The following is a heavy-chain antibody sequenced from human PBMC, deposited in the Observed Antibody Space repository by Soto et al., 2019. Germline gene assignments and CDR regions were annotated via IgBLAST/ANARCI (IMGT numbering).Heavy chain of an antibody. CDR1: GFTFSRHS. D-gene: IGHD2-21*01. V-gene: IGHV3-21*06. CDR3: GSGSVIDTGDALDL. CDR2: ISGTGTFI. J-gene: IGHJ3*01. Sequence: EVQLVESGGGLVKPGGSLRLSCAASGFTFSRHSMNWVRQAPGKGLEWVACISGTGTFIYYSDSVKGRFTISRDDAKSSLYLQMNSLTAEDTAVYYCGSGSVIDTGDALDLWSPWTMFTVS.